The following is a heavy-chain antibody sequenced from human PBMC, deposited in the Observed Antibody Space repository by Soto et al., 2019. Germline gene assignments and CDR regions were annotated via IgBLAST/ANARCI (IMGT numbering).Heavy chain of an antibody. Sequence: SVKVSCKASGGTFSRYAISWVRQAPGQGLEWMGGIIPIFGTANYAQKFQGRVTITADESTSTAYMELSSLRSEDTAVYYCARGPSGGYSYGVFDYWGQGTLVTVSS. D-gene: IGHD5-18*01. CDR2: IIPIFGTA. J-gene: IGHJ4*02. CDR3: ARGPSGGYSYGVFDY. CDR1: GGTFSRYA. V-gene: IGHV1-69*13.